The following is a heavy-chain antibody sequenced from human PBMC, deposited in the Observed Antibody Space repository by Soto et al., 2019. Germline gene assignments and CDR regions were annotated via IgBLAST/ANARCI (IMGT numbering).Heavy chain of an antibody. CDR2: ISAYNGNT. CDR1: GYTFTSYG. J-gene: IGHJ4*02. Sequence: VASVKVSCKASGYTFTSYGISWVRQAPGQGLEWMGWISAYNGNTNYAQKLQGRVTMTTDTSTSTAYMELRSLRSDDTAVYYCARVFNYYDSSGYHYYFDYWGQGTLVTVSS. CDR3: ARVFNYYDSSGYHYYFDY. D-gene: IGHD3-22*01. V-gene: IGHV1-18*01.